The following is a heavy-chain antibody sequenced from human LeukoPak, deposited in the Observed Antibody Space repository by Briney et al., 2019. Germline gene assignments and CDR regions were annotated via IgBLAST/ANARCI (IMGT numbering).Heavy chain of an antibody. V-gene: IGHV4-59*01. CDR2: IYYSGST. CDR3: ARVHDILTGYNFDP. CDR1: GGSISSYY. J-gene: IGHJ5*02. Sequence: NPSETLSLTCTVSGGSISSYYWSWIRQPPGKGLEWIGYIYYSGSTNYNPSLKSRVTISVDTSTNQFSLKLSSVTAADTAVYYCARVHDILTGYNFDPWGQGTLVTVSS. D-gene: IGHD3-9*01.